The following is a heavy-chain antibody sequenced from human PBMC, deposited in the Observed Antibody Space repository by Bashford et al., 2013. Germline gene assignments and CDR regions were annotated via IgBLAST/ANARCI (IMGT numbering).Heavy chain of an antibody. CDR3: VSGYDSSSSYFGSSYYYMHV. CDR2: IYFNGRA. V-gene: IGHV4-39*07. Sequence: SETLSLTCTVSGASLSGRSHFWGWIRQPPGKGLEWIGTIYFNGRAYYNPSLKSRVTILVDTSKNHLSLELNSVTAADTAVYYCVSGYDSSSSYFGSSYYYMHVWGKGTTVTVSS. D-gene: IGHD3-22*01. CDR1: GASLSGRSHF. J-gene: IGHJ6*03.